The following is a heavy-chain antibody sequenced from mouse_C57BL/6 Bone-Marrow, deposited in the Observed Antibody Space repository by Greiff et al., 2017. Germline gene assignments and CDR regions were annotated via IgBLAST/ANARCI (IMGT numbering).Heavy chain of an antibody. CDR3: ARDGYSYAMDY. Sequence: QVQLKQPGAELVKPGASVKMSCKASGYTFTSYWITWVKQRPGQGLEWIGDIYPGSGSTNYNEKFKSKATLTVDTSSSTAYMQLSSLTSEDSAVYYCARDGYSYAMDYWGQGTSVTVSS. V-gene: IGHV1-55*01. CDR1: GYTFTSYW. J-gene: IGHJ4*01. D-gene: IGHD2-3*01. CDR2: IYPGSGST.